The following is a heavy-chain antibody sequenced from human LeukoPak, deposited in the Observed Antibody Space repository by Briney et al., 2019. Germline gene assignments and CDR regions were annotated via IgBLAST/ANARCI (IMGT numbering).Heavy chain of an antibody. D-gene: IGHD3-10*01. CDR1: GFTFGGSA. V-gene: IGHV3-23*01. CDR2: IGGGGENT. Sequence: PGGSLRLSCEASGFTFGGSAMSWVRQAPGKGLEWVSTIGGGGENTYYADSVKGRFTISRDNAKNTLYLQMNSLRAEDTAMYYCARAVYYSNYLGYWGQGTLVTVSS. J-gene: IGHJ4*01. CDR3: ARAVYYSNYLGY.